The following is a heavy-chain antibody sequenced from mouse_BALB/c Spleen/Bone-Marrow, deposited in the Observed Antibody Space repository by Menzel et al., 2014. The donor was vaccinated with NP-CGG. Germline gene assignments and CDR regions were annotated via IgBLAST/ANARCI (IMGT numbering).Heavy chain of an antibody. CDR1: GYTFTEYT. Sequence: EVQLQESGPEVVKPGASVKISCKPSGYTFTEYTMHWVKQSHGKSLEWIGGINPNNGGTTYNQKFKGKATLTVDKSSSTAYMELRSLTSEDSAVYYCARSYGYERSWFAYWGQGTLVTVSA. CDR2: INPNNGGT. V-gene: IGHV1-18*01. CDR3: ARSYGYERSWFAY. D-gene: IGHD2-2*01. J-gene: IGHJ3*01.